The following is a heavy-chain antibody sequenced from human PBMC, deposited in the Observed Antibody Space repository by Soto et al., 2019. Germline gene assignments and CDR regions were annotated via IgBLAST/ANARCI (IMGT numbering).Heavy chain of an antibody. D-gene: IGHD6-13*01. CDR1: GFTFTSYA. V-gene: IGHV3-23*01. Sequence: EVQLLESGGGLVQPGGSLRLSCAASGFTFTSYAMSWVRQAPGKGLEWVSGISGSGGSTYYADSVKGRFTITRDNSKNTLYLRVNSLRAEDTAVYYCAKDRGIAAAGTVYFDYWGQGTLVTVSS. CDR3: AKDRGIAAAGTVYFDY. CDR2: ISGSGGST. J-gene: IGHJ4*02.